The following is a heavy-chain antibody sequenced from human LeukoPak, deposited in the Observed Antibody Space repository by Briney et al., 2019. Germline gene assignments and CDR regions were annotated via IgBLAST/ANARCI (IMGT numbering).Heavy chain of an antibody. Sequence: PGGSLRLSCVASGLPIADFAMHWVRQAPGKGLEWVSAIGGSGATTYYADSVKGRFTISRDNSENMLYLQMNSLRAEDTAIYYCARKLFGGVYYYDYWGQGTLVTVSS. CDR1: GLPIADFA. CDR3: ARKLFGGVYYYDY. CDR2: IGGSGATT. J-gene: IGHJ4*02. V-gene: IGHV3-23*01. D-gene: IGHD3-22*01.